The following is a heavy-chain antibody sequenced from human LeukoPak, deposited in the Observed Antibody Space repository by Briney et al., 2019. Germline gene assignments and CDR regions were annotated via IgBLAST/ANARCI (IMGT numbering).Heavy chain of an antibody. CDR3: ARGGEIYYGDYVLAYYYYYMDV. Sequence: SETLSLTCTVSGGSISSYYWSWLRQPPRQGLAWIGYFYYSVVTTYNPSLKSRVTISVDTSKNQFSLKLSSVTAADTAVYYRARGGEIYYGDYVLAYYYYYMDVWGKGTTVTVSS. CDR1: GGSISSYY. CDR2: FYYSVVT. D-gene: IGHD4-17*01. V-gene: IGHV4-59*01. J-gene: IGHJ6*03.